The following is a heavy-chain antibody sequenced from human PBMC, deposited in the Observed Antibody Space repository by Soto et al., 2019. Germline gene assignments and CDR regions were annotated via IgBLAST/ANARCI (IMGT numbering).Heavy chain of an antibody. D-gene: IGHD3-22*01. Sequence: PGGSLRLSCAASGFTFSTYGMHWVRQAPGKGLEWVAMISYDGTDEYYADSVKGRFTISRDNSKNAVYLQMNSLRAEDTALYYCVRDQLYYYDIFGSPLNGFDIWGRGTMVTVSS. CDR1: GFTFSTYG. CDR3: VRDQLYYYDIFGSPLNGFDI. J-gene: IGHJ3*02. CDR2: ISYDGTDE. V-gene: IGHV3-30*03.